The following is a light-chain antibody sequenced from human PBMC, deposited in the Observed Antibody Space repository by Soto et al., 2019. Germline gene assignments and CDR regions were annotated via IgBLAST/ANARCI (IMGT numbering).Light chain of an antibody. J-gene: IGKJ2*01. CDR1: QSISSW. CDR3: QQYTSYAYT. CDR2: DAS. Sequence: GDRVTITCRASQSISSWLAWYQQKPGKAPKLLIYDASSLESGVPSRFSCSGSGTEFTLTISSLQPDDFANYYFQQYTSYAYTVGKGTKLEIK. V-gene: IGKV1-5*01.